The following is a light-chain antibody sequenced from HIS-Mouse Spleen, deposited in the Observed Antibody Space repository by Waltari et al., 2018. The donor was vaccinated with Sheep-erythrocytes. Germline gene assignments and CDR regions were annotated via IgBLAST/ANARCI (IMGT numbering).Light chain of an antibody. Sequence: QSALTQPPSASGPPGQSVTISCTGTSSDVGGYNYVSSYQQHPGKAPKLMIYEVSKRASGVPDRFSGSKSGTTASLTVSGLQAEDEADYYCSSYAGSNNWVFGGGTTLTVL. J-gene: IGLJ3*02. CDR3: SSYAGSNNWV. CDR1: SSDVGGYNY. V-gene: IGLV2-8*01. CDR2: EVS.